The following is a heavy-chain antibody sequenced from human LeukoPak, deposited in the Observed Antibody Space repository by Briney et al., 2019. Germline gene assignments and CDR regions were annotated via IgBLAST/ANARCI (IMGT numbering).Heavy chain of an antibody. CDR1: GYTFTGYY. CDR3: ARGPLRYFDWLPTTRKSSPFDY. Sequence: GASVKVSCKASGYTFTGYYMHWVRQAPGQGLEWMGWINPNSGGTNYAQKFQGRVTMTRDTSISTAYMELSRLRSDDTAVYYCARGPLRYFDWLPTTRKSSPFDYWGQGTLVTVSS. CDR2: INPNSGGT. V-gene: IGHV1-2*02. J-gene: IGHJ4*02. D-gene: IGHD3-9*01.